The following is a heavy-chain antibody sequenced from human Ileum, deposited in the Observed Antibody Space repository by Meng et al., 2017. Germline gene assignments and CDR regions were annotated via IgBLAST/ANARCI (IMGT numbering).Heavy chain of an antibody. D-gene: IGHD4-23*01. Sequence: LQVSGPGLVVPSGTLSLACAVSSGSISSNTYWSWVRQPPGKGLEWIGQISHSGSAYYNPSLKSRVTMSVDKSKSQFSLMLTSVTAADTAIYYCARHGGYSQDFWGQGTLVTVSS. J-gene: IGHJ4*02. CDR3: ARHGGYSQDF. CDR1: SGSISSNTY. CDR2: ISHSGSA. V-gene: IGHV4-4*02.